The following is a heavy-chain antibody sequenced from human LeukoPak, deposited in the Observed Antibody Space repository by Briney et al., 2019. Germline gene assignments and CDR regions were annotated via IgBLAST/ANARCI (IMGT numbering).Heavy chain of an antibody. CDR2: VGIAADT. CDR3: VRQKKSHGNFDY. CDR1: GFTFSDHA. Sequence: QPGGSLRLSCAASGFTFSDHAMHWVRHAPGKGLEWVSAVGIAADTFYPGSVKGRFTISRENAKNSLYLQMNSLRVEDTAVYYCVRQKKSHGNFDYWGQGTLVTVSS. V-gene: IGHV3-13*01. J-gene: IGHJ4*02. D-gene: IGHD1-26*01.